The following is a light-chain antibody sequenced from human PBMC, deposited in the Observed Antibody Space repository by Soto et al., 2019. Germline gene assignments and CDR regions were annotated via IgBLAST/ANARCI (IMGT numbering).Light chain of an antibody. CDR2: EVS. Sequence: SALTQPASVSGSPGQSVTISCTGTSSDVGRYNYVSWYQQHPGRAPELMIYEVSDRPSGVSNRFSGSKSGNTASLTISGLQAEDEADYYCSSYTTSDTWVFGRGTKLTVL. V-gene: IGLV2-14*01. J-gene: IGLJ3*02. CDR3: SSYTTSDTWV. CDR1: SSDVGRYNY.